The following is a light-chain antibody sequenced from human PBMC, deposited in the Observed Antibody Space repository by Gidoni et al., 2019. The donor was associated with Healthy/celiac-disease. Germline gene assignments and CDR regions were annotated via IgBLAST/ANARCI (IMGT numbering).Light chain of an antibody. CDR3: MQALQTPPT. Sequence: DIVLTQSPLSLPVTPGAPASISCRSTQSLLNSNGYSYLDWYLQKPGQSPQLLIYFGSTRASGVPDRFSGSGSGTDFTLKISRVEAEEVGVYYCMQALQTPPTFGQGTKVEIK. J-gene: IGKJ1*01. CDR2: FGS. CDR1: QSLLNSNGYSY. V-gene: IGKV2-28*01.